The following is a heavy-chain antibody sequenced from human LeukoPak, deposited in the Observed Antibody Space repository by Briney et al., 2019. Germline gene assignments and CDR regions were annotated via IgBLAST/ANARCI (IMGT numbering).Heavy chain of an antibody. CDR3: ARDSDYGDYFDY. CDR2: ISSSSSYI. J-gene: IGHJ4*02. V-gene: IGHV3-21*01. CDR1: GFTISNYG. Sequence: GGTLRLSCAASGFTISNYGMSWVRQAPGKGLEWVSSISSSSSYIYYADSVKGRFTISRDSAKNSLYLQMNSLRAEDTAVYYCARDSDYGDYFDYWGQGTLVTVSS. D-gene: IGHD4-17*01.